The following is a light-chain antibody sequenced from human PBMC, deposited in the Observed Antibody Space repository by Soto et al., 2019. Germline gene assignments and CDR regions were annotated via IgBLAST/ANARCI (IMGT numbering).Light chain of an antibody. J-gene: IGLJ1*01. CDR1: RSDVGGYNY. V-gene: IGLV2-14*03. CDR2: DVS. CDR3: SSYRTSNTRQIV. Sequence: QSVLTQPASVSGSPGQSITISCTGTRSDVGGYNYVSWYQHHPGKAPKLMIYDVSNRPSGVSNRFSGSKSGNTASLSISGLQPEDEADYYCSSYRTSNTRQIVCGTGTKVTVL.